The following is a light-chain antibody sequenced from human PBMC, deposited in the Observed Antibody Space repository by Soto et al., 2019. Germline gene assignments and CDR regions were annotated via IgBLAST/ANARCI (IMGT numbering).Light chain of an antibody. CDR3: QLYGTSPKT. J-gene: IGKJ1*01. V-gene: IGKV3-20*01. Sequence: EVVLTQSPCTLSLSPGERATLSCRASQSVSSSDLAWYQQKPGQAPRLLIYGASTRATGIADRFSGSGSGTDFTLTISRLEPEDFAVYYCQLYGTSPKTFGQGTKVDIK. CDR2: GAS. CDR1: QSVSSSD.